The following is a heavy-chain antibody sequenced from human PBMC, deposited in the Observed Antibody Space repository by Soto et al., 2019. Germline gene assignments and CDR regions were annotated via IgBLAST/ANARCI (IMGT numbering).Heavy chain of an antibody. D-gene: IGHD3-16*01. CDR1: GFTFSSYW. CDR2: IKEDGSDK. CDR3: ARVVSWGWFDP. Sequence: EVQLVESGGGLVQPGGSLRLSCAASGFTFSSYWMGWVRQAPGKGLEWVANIKEDGSDKNSVDSVKGRFSISRDNAKNSLHLQMNSLRAEDTAVYYCARVVSWGWFDPWGQGTLVTVSS. V-gene: IGHV3-7*03. J-gene: IGHJ5*02.